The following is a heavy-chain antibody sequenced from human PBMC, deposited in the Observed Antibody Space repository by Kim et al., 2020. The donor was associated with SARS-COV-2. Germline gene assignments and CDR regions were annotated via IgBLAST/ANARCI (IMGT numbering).Heavy chain of an antibody. V-gene: IGHV1-8*01. CDR3: ARARLGRFDP. D-gene: IGHD2-21*01. CDR2: MNPNNGKT. Sequence: ASVKVSCRASGYAFTSFDINWVRQAPGQGLEWMGWMNPNNGKTGYAQKFLGRVRLTRDTSISTAYMELSSLISDDTAVYYCARARLGRFDPWGQGTLAT. J-gene: IGHJ5*02. CDR1: GYAFTSFD.